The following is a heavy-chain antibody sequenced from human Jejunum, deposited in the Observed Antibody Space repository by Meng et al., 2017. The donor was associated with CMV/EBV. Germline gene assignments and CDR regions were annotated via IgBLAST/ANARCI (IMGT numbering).Heavy chain of an antibody. Sequence: QITLKESGPTLVKPTQTLTLTWTFSGFSPITSGVGVGWIRQPPGKALEWLALIYWGDRKRYSPSLNSRLTIAKDTSKNEVVLTLTNMGPIDTGTYYCAHFVGGYYPSRPDYCGQGTLCNVSS. CDR2: IYWGDRK. CDR1: GFSPITSGVG. J-gene: IGHJ4*02. D-gene: IGHD1-26*01. CDR3: AHFVGGYYPSRPDY. V-gene: IGHV2-5*02.